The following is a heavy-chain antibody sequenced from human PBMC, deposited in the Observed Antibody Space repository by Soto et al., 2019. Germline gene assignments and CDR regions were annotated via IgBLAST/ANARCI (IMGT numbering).Heavy chain of an antibody. D-gene: IGHD3-16*02. CDR1: GGSISSGDYY. J-gene: IGHJ4*02. CDR2: IYYSGST. CDR3: ASTILNYVWGSYRPSGDYFDY. V-gene: IGHV4-30-4*01. Sequence: QVQLQESGPGLVKPSQTLSLTCTVSGGSISSGDYYWSWIRQPPGKGLEWIGYIYYSGSTYYNPSLKSGVTISVDTSKNQFSLKLSSVTAADTAVYYCASTILNYVWGSYRPSGDYFDYWGQGTLVTVSS.